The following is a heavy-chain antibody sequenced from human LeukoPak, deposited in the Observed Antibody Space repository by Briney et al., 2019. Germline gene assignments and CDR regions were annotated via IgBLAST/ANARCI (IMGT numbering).Heavy chain of an antibody. D-gene: IGHD2-2*01. CDR3: AGRGSSSGTFDV. Sequence: SETLSLTCTVSGGSISNLDYYWTWIRQPDGKRLEWIGRIYTSGGTNYNPSLKSRVTMSVDKSKNQISLNLASLTAADTALYYCAGRGSSSGTFDVWGPGTFVTVSS. J-gene: IGHJ3*01. CDR1: GGSISNLDYY. V-gene: IGHV4-61*02. CDR2: IYTSGGT.